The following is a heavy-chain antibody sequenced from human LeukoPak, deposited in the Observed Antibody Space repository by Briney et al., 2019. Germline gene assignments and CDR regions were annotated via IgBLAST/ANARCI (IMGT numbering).Heavy chain of an antibody. D-gene: IGHD5-24*01. CDR1: GGSISTYY. V-gene: IGHV4-59*01. Sequence: SETLSLTCTVSGGSISTYYWNWIRQPPGKGLEWIGYIYYSGTTNYNPSLKSRVSMSVDTSKNQFSLKLSSVTAADTAVYYCARDNSVRDEAWWFNPWGQGTLVTVSS. J-gene: IGHJ5*02. CDR3: ARDNSVRDEAWWFNP. CDR2: IYYSGTT.